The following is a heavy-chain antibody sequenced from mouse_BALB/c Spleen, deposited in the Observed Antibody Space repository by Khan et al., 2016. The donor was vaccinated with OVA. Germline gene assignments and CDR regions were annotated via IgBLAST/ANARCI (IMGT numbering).Heavy chain of an antibody. CDR3: ASGGYWYVDV. Sequence: QIQLVQSGPEVKKPGETVKISCKASGYSFTNYGMNWVRQAPGKGLKWMGWINTYTGEPTSADDFKGRFAFSLETSASTAYLQINNLKNEDTATYFCASGGYWYVDVWGAGTTVTVSS. D-gene: IGHD1-1*02. CDR2: INTYTGEP. V-gene: IGHV9-3-1*01. CDR1: GYSFTNYG. J-gene: IGHJ1*01.